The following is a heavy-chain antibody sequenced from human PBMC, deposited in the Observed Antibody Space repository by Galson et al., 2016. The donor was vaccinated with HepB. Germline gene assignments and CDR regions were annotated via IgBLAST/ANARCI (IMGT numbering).Heavy chain of an antibody. CDR2: IKQDGSEK. V-gene: IGHV3-7*03. J-gene: IGHJ4*02. CDR1: GFTFSTYW. CDR3: ARAYYYGSGSQPYYFDY. D-gene: IGHD3-10*01. Sequence: SLRLSCAASGFTFSTYWMSWVRQAPGKGLEWVANIKQDGSEKDYVDSVKGRFTISRDNAKNSLYLQMNSLRAEDTAVYYCARAYYYGSGSQPYYFDYWGQGTLVTASS.